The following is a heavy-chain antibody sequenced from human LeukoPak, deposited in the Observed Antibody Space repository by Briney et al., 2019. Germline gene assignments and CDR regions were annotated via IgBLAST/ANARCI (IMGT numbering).Heavy chain of an antibody. CDR1: GYTFTGYY. V-gene: IGHV1-69*04. CDR2: IIPILGIA. CDR3: ARGIYGMDV. Sequence: ASVKVSCKASGYTFTGYYMHWVRQAPGQGLEWMGRIIPILGIANYAQKFQGRVTITADKSTSTAYMELSSLRSEDTAVYYCARGIYGMDVWGQGTTVTVSS. J-gene: IGHJ6*02.